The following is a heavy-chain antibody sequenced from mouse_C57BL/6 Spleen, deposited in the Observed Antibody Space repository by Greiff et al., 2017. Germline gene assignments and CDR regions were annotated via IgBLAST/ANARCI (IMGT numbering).Heavy chain of an antibody. D-gene: IGHD4-1*01. J-gene: IGHJ4*01. Sequence: QVQLQQSGPELVKPGASVKISCKASGYAFSSSWMNWVKQRPGKGLEWIGRIYPGDGDTNYNGKFKGKATLTADKTSSTAYIQRSSLTSEDSAVYFCRIYNWDAYYAMDYWGQGTSVPVSS. V-gene: IGHV1-82*01. CDR2: IYPGDGDT. CDR1: GYAFSSSW. CDR3: RIYNWDAYYAMDY.